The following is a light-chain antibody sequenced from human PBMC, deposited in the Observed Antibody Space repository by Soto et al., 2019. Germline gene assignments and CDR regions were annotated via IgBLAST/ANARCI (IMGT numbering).Light chain of an antibody. J-gene: IGKJ4*01. V-gene: IGKV3-15*01. CDR2: GAS. CDR1: QSVSAN. CDR3: QQYNSWPLT. Sequence: EIVMAQSPATLSVSPGERVTLSCRASQSVSANVAWYQQKPGQAPRLLIYGASTRATGVPASFSGSDSGTEFTLTISSLQSEDFAIYDCQQYNSWPLTFGGGTTVEIK.